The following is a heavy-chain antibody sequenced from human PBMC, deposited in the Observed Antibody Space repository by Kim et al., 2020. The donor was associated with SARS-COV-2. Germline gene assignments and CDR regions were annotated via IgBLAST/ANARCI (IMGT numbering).Heavy chain of an antibody. D-gene: IGHD7-27*01. V-gene: IGHV3-33*06. CDR2: IWFDESNA. CDR1: GFTFKNFG. J-gene: IGHJ6*02. Sequence: GWSLRLSCTTSGFTFKNFGMHWVRQAPGKGLEWVAVIWFDESNAFYEDSVKGRFTISRDNSKNILYLHMNSLRAEDTAVYYCAKAGSVGTYYYYGLDVWGQGTTVTVSS. CDR3: AKAGSVGTYYYYGLDV.